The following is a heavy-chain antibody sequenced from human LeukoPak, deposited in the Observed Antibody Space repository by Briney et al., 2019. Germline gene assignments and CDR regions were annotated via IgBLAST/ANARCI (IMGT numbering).Heavy chain of an antibody. CDR1: GYTLTELS. J-gene: IGHJ6*02. CDR2: FDPEDGET. D-gene: IGHD4-17*01. V-gene: IGHV1-24*01. CDR3: ATDTVTTHGMDV. Sequence: GASVKVSCKASGYTLTELSMHWVRQAPGKGLEWMGGFDPEDGETIYAQKFQGRVTMTEDTSTDTAYMELNSLRSDDTAVYYCATDTVTTHGMDVWGQGTTVTVSS.